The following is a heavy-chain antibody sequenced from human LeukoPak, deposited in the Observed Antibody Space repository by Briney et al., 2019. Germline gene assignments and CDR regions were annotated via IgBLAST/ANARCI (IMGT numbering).Heavy chain of an antibody. CDR1: GGSISSSSYY. CDR2: IYYSGST. Sequence: TSSETLSLTCTVSGGSISSSSYYWGWIRQPPGKGLEWIGSIYYSGSTYYNPSLKSRVTISVDTSKNQFSLKLSSVTAADTAVYYCARGIQWLRRSYYYMDVWGKGTTVTVSS. V-gene: IGHV4-39*07. J-gene: IGHJ6*03. D-gene: IGHD5-12*01. CDR3: ARGIQWLRRSYYYMDV.